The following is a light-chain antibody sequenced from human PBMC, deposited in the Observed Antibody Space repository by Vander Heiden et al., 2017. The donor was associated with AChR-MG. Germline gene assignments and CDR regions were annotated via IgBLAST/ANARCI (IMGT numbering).Light chain of an antibody. V-gene: IGKV3-20*01. Sequence: EIVLTQSPGTLSLSPGERATLSCRASQSVSSSYLDWYQQKPGQAPRLLIYGASSRATGIPDRFSGSGSGTDFTLTSSRLETEDFEVYYCQQYGSYLFGHGTKVDIK. CDR3: QQYGSYL. CDR1: QSVSSSY. J-gene: IGKJ3*01. CDR2: GAS.